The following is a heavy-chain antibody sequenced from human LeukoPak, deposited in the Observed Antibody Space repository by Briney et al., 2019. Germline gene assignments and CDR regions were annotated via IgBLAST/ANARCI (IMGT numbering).Heavy chain of an antibody. CDR3: ARSVVAGSGNFDY. CDR1: GYTFTGYY. V-gene: IGHV1-2*02. CDR2: IYPKTGGT. Sequence: GASVKVSCKASGYTFTGYYLHWVRQAPGQGLEWMGWIYPKTGGTSYAQKFQGRVTMTRDTSISTAYMELSRLRSDDTAVYFCARSVVAGSGNFDYWGQGTLVTVSS. D-gene: IGHD6-19*01. J-gene: IGHJ4*02.